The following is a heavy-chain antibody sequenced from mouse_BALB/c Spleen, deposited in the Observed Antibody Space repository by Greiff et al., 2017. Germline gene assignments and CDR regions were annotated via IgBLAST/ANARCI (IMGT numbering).Heavy chain of an antibody. CDR1: GDSITSGY. CDR3: ARYINAVVAAFDV. Sequence: EVKLMESGPSLVKPSQTLSLTCSVTGDSITSGYWNWIRKFPGNKLEYMGYISYGGSTYYNPSLKSRISITRDTSKNQYYLQLNSMTTEDTATYYYARYINAVVAAFDVWGAGTTVTVSS. CDR2: ISYGGST. D-gene: IGHD1-1*01. J-gene: IGHJ1*01. V-gene: IGHV3-8*02.